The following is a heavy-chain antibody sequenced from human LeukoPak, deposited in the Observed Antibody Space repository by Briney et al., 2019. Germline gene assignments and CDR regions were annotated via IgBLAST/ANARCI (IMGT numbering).Heavy chain of an antibody. CDR2: IHHSGST. V-gene: IGHV4-38-2*01. CDR1: GYSISRGRY. J-gene: IGHJ4*02. D-gene: IGHD2-2*01. Sequence: SERLSLTCAVSGYSISRGRYWAWIRQPPGKGLEWIGSIHHSGSTYYNPTLKSRVTISVDTSKNQFSLNLRSVTAADTAVYYCARSLSTAGIDYWGQRTLVTVSS. CDR3: ARSLSTAGIDY.